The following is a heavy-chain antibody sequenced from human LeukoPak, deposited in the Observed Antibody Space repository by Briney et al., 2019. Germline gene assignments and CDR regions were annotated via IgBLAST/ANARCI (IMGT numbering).Heavy chain of an antibody. D-gene: IGHD5-24*01. Sequence: HSGGFLRLSCAASGFTFSSYGMHWVRQAPGKGLEWVAVISYDGSNKYYADSVKGRFTISRDNSKNTLYLQMNSLRAEDTAVYYCAKGMATSTSFDYWGQGTLVTVSS. CDR1: GFTFSSYG. J-gene: IGHJ4*02. CDR2: ISYDGSNK. V-gene: IGHV3-30*18. CDR3: AKGMATSTSFDY.